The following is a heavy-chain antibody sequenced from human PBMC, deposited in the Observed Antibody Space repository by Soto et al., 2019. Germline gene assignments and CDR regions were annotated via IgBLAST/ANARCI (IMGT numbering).Heavy chain of an antibody. V-gene: IGHV4-59*01. Sequence: QVQLQESGPGLVKPWEPLSLTCTVSGASISGSSWCWVRQPPGKGLEWIAYMYFRGRTNYNPSLKPRDTIPVDTSRNQFSLKLTSVHAADTAVYYCARGSGWYFHWGQGTLVTVSS. CDR2: MYFRGRT. D-gene: IGHD6-19*01. J-gene: IGHJ4*02. CDR3: ARGSGWYFH. CDR1: GASISGSS.